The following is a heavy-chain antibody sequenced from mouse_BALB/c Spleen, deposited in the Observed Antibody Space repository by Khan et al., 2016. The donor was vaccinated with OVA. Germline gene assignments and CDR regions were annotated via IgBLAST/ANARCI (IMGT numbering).Heavy chain of an antibody. CDR1: GYSITSDYA. CDR2: ISYSGRT. D-gene: IGHD1-1*01. CDR3: VRSVTITTVVATDFDY. V-gene: IGHV3-2*02. Sequence: EVQLVETGPGLVKPSQSLSLTCTVTGYSITSDYAWNWIRQFPGNKLEWMGYISYSGRTSYNPSLKSRISITRDTSKNQFFLQLNSVTTEDTATYYCVRSVTITTVVATDFDYWGQGTTLPVSS. J-gene: IGHJ2*01.